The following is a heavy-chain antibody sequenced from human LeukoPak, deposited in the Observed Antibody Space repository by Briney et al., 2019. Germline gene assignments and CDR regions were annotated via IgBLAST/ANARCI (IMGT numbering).Heavy chain of an antibody. J-gene: IGHJ4*02. D-gene: IGHD5-18*01. V-gene: IGHV3-30-3*02. CDR3: AKTRWIQLWSRDY. CDR1: GFTFSTYA. CDR2: ISYDGSNK. Sequence: GRSLRLSCAASGFTFSTYAMHWVRQAPGKGLEWVAVISYDGSNKYYADSVKGRFTISRDNSKNTLYMQMNSLRAEDTAVYYCAKTRWIQLWSRDYWGQGTLVTVSS.